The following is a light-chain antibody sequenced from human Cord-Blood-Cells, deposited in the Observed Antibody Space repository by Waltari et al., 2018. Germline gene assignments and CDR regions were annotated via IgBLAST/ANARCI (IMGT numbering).Light chain of an antibody. CDR1: PSVLYSSNNKNY. J-gene: IGKJ2*01. V-gene: IGKV4-1*01. CDR3: QQYYSTPYT. Sequence: DIVMTQSPDSLAVSLGERATINCKSSPSVLYSSNNKNYLAWYQQKPGQPPKLLIYWASTRESRVPDRFSGSGSGPDFTLTISSLQAEDVAVYYCQQYYSTPYTFGQGTKLELK. CDR2: WAS.